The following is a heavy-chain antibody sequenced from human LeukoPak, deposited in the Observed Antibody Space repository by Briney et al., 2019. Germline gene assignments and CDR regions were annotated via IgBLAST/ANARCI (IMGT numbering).Heavy chain of an antibody. J-gene: IGHJ4*02. CDR2: IIPILGIA. CDR3: ARGRYNWNDGYDY. V-gene: IGHV1-69*04. Sequence: ASVKVSCKASGGTFSSYAISWVRQAPGQGLEWTGRIIPILGIANYAQKFQGRVTITADKSTSTAYMELSSLRSEDTAVYYCARGRYNWNDGYDYWGQGTLVTVSS. D-gene: IGHD1-20*01. CDR1: GGTFSSYA.